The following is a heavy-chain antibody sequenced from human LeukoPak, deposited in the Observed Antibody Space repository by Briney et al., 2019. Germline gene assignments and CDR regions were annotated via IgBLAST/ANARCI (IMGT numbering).Heavy chain of an antibody. CDR2: IYYSGST. J-gene: IGHJ4*02. CDR3: ARVGYSGYGYYFDN. CDR1: GGSISSYY. D-gene: IGHD5-12*01. Sequence: SEILSLTCTVSGGSISSYYWSWIRQPPGKGLEWIGYIYYSGSTNYNSSLKSRVTLSVDTSKSQFSLKLSSVTAADTAVYYCARVGYSGYGYYFDNWGQGTLVTVSS. V-gene: IGHV4-59*01.